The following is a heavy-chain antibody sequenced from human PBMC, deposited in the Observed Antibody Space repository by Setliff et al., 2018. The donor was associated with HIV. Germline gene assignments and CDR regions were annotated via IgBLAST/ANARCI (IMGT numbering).Heavy chain of an antibody. CDR3: ARGLVVVSPATSEHDC. CDR1: GGSINSGSYY. J-gene: IGHJ4*02. Sequence: KPSETLSLTCSVSGGSINSGSYYWSWIRQPAGRGLEWIGHIYSSGTPRFNPSLKSRVPISVDTSTNQFSLNLKSVTAADTAVFYCARGLVVVSPATSEHDCWGQGTPVTVSS. D-gene: IGHD2-15*01. CDR2: IYSSGTP. V-gene: IGHV4-61*09.